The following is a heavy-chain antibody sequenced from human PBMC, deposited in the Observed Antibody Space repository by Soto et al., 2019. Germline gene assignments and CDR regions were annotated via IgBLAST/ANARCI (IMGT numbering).Heavy chain of an antibody. J-gene: IGHJ3*02. CDR1: GGSISTGGYY. Sequence: SETLSLTCTVSGGSISTGGYYRSWIRQHPGKGLEWIGYIYYSGSTYYNPSLKSRVTISVDTSKNQFSLKLSSVTAADTAVYYCARDRWSGSYPSPEAFDIWGQGTMVTVSS. V-gene: IGHV4-31*03. CDR3: ARDRWSGSYPSPEAFDI. D-gene: IGHD1-26*01. CDR2: IYYSGST.